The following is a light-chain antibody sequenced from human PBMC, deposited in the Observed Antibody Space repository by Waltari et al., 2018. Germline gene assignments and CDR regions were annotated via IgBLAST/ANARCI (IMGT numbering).Light chain of an antibody. J-gene: IGLJ3*02. CDR2: DYN. V-gene: IGLV1-51*01. Sequence: QSVLTQPPSVSAAPGQKVTISYSGSSSNIGNNYVSWYQQLPGTAPKLLIYDYNKRPSGIPDRFSGSRSGTSATLAITGLQTGDEADYYCGTWDSSLSAGVFGGGTRLTVL. CDR3: GTWDSSLSAGV. CDR1: SSNIGNNY.